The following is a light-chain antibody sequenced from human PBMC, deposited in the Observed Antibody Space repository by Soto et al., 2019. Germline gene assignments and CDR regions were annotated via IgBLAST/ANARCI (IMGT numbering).Light chain of an antibody. V-gene: IGKV3-20*01. CDR3: QQYGTSPT. Sequence: EIVLTQSPGTLSLSPGERATLSCRSSQSVSSRFLAWYQQKPGQAPRLLMYGAYNRATGIPDRFSGTGSGTDFTLTISRLEPEDFAVYFCQQYGTSPTFGQGTKVDI. J-gene: IGKJ1*01. CDR1: QSVSSRF. CDR2: GAY.